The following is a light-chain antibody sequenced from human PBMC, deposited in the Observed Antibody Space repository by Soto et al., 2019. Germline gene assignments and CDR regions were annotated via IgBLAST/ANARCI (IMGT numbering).Light chain of an antibody. CDR3: ATWDDILSGWV. CDR1: SSNIGSDY. CDR2: RNN. Sequence: QSVLTQPPSASGTPGQRVTISCSGSSSNIGSDYVYWYQQLPGTAPKLLIYRNNQRPSVVPDRFSGSKSGTSASLAISGLRSEDEADYYCATWDDILSGWVFGGGTQLTVL. V-gene: IGLV1-47*01. J-gene: IGLJ3*02.